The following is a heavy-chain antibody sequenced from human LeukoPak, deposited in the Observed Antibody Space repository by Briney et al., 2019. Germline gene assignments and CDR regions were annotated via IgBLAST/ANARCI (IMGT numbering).Heavy chain of an antibody. CDR3: ARVTWGGITMVRGVSPRAFDI. Sequence: SETLSLTCAVYGGSSSGYYWSWIRQPPGKGLEWIGEINHSGSTNYNPSLKSRVTISVDTSKNQFSLKLSSVTAADTAVYYCARVTWGGITMVRGVSPRAFDIWGQGTMVTVSS. V-gene: IGHV4-34*01. D-gene: IGHD3-10*01. CDR2: INHSGST. CDR1: GGSSSGYY. J-gene: IGHJ3*02.